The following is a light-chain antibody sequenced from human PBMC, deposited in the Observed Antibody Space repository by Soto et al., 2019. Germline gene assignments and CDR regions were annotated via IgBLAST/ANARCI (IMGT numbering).Light chain of an antibody. CDR1: QSVRTK. Sequence: EIVLTHSPGTLSLSPGERATLSCRASQSVRTKVAWYQQTPGQAPRLLIYGASSRATGIPARFSGSGSGTEFTLTISSLQSEASAVYYCQQYNTWPAEITFGQGTRLEIK. CDR3: QQYNTWPAEIT. J-gene: IGKJ5*01. CDR2: GAS. V-gene: IGKV3D-15*01.